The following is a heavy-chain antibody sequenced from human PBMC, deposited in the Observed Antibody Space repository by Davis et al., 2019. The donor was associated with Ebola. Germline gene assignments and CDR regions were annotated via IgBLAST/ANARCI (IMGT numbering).Heavy chain of an antibody. J-gene: IGHJ4*02. CDR1: GYTFTSYD. Sequence: ASVKVSCKASGYTFTSYDINWVRQATGQGLEWMGWMNPNSGNTGYAQKFQGRVTMTTDTSTNTAYMELRSLRSDDTAVYYCARNTHRACDNFDYWGQGTLVTVSS. D-gene: IGHD5-18*01. V-gene: IGHV1-8*01. CDR3: ARNTHRACDNFDY. CDR2: MNPNSGNT.